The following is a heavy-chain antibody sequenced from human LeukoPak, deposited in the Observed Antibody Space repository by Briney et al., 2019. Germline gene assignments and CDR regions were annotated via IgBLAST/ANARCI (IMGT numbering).Heavy chain of an antibody. CDR2: IWYDASNK. D-gene: IGHD1-26*01. Sequence: GGSLRLSCAASGFTFSNFGMHWVRQAPGKGLEWVAAIWYDASNKYYADSVKGRFTISRDNSKNTLYLQMNSLRDDDTAVYYCVRGVGVSRSNYFDPWGQGTLVTVSS. V-gene: IGHV3-33*08. J-gene: IGHJ5*02. CDR1: GFTFSNFG. CDR3: VRGVGVSRSNYFDP.